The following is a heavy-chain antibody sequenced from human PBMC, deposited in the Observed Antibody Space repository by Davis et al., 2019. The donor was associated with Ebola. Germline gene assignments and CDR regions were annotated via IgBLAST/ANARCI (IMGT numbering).Heavy chain of an antibody. CDR3: ARHRHDYGDYAFDP. V-gene: IGHV1-69*06. CDR2: IIPFFGTA. J-gene: IGHJ5*02. Sequence: SVKVSCKASGGTFSSYAISWVRQAPGQGLEWMGGIIPFFGTANYAQKFQGRVTITADKSTSTAYMELSSLRSEDTAVYYCARHRHDYGDYAFDPWGQGTLVTVSS. D-gene: IGHD4-17*01. CDR1: GGTFSSYA.